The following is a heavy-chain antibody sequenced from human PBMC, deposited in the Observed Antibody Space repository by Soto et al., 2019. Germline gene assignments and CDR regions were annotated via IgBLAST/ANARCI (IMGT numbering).Heavy chain of an antibody. CDR1: GGSINGGRYY. Sequence: QVPLQESGPGLVKPSQTLSLTCTVSGGSINGGRYYWNWIRQHPGKGLEWIGYIYESGTIDYNPSLKSRVIISDDRSKNQFSLSLISVTAADTAVYYCARDRGFGMDAWGQGTMVIVSS. V-gene: IGHV4-31*03. J-gene: IGHJ6*02. CDR3: ARDRGFGMDA. CDR2: IYESGTI.